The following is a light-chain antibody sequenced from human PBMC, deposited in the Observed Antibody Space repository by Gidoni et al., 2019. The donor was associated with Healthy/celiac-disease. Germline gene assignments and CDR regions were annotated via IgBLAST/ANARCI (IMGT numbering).Light chain of an antibody. V-gene: IGKV3-11*01. CDR2: DAS. Sequence: EIVLTQSPATLSLSPGERATLSCRASQSVSSYLAWYQQKPGQAPRLLIYDASNRATGIPARCSGSGSGTDFTLNISSLEPEDFAVYYCQKRSNWSWTFGQGTKVEIK. CDR3: QKRSNWSWT. CDR1: QSVSSY. J-gene: IGKJ1*01.